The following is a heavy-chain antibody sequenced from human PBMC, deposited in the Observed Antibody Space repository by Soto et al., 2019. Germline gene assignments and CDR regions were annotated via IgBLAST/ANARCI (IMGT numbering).Heavy chain of an antibody. J-gene: IGHJ4*02. CDR2: VNPIVSMS. Sequence: QVQLVQSGAEVKRPGSSVKVSCKASGDTFNFYSINWVRQAPGLGLEWMGRVNPIVSMSNYAQKFQGRVTXPXDXXTSTAYMEISSLRSEDTAIYYCASSYGSGYRAFDYWGQGALVTVSS. CDR3: ASSYGSGYRAFDY. D-gene: IGHD3-10*01. CDR1: GDTFNFYS. V-gene: IGHV1-69*02.